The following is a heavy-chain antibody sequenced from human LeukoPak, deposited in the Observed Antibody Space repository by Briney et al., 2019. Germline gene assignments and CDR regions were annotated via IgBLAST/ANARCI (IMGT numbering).Heavy chain of an antibody. CDR3: ATRGYSSGWYQYYFDY. CDR2: ISSNGGST. Sequence: GGSLRLSCAASGFTFSSHAMSWVRQAPGKGLEWVSGISSNGGSTDYADSVKGRFTISRDNSKNTLYPQMNSLRAEDAAVYYCATRGYSSGWYQYYFDYWGQGTLVTVSS. V-gene: IGHV3-23*01. CDR1: GFTFSSHA. J-gene: IGHJ4*02. D-gene: IGHD6-19*01.